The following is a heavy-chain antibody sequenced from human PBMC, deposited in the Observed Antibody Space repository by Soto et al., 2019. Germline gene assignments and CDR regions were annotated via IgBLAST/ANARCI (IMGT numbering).Heavy chain of an antibody. CDR2: INAGNGNT. Sequence: ASVKVSCKASGYTFTSYAMHWVRQAPGQRLEWMGWINAGNGNTKYSQKFQGRVTITRDTSASAAYMELSSLRSGDTAVYYCARDMDFWSGYFPSYYYYGMDVWGQGTTVTVSS. CDR3: ARDMDFWSGYFPSYYYYGMDV. V-gene: IGHV1-3*01. D-gene: IGHD3-3*01. CDR1: GYTFTSYA. J-gene: IGHJ6*02.